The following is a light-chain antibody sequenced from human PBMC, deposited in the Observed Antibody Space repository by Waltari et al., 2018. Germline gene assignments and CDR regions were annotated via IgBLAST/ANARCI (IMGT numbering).Light chain of an antibody. Sequence: QSVLTQSPSASGTPGQTVILSCSGSRSHIGVHHVYWYRQGAGLAPNVLIYRTDRRPSGVPERCSCSKSGTSSSLAISGLRSEDEGDYYWAVWDDNLSVPAFGGGTKLTVL. CDR1: RSHIGVHH. CDR2: RTD. V-gene: IGLV1-47*01. J-gene: IGLJ3*02. CDR3: AVWDDNLSVPA.